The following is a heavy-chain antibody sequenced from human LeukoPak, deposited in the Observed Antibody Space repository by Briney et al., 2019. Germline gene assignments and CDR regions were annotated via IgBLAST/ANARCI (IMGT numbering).Heavy chain of an antibody. D-gene: IGHD1-26*01. CDR1: GGSISSSSYY. CDR3: ARRWSGSYPFDY. V-gene: IGHV4-39*01. Sequence: PSETLSLTCTVSGGSISSSSYYWGWIRQPPGKGLEWIGSIYFSGRTYYNPSLKSRVNISVDTSKNQFSLKANSVTAADTAVYYCARRWSGSYPFDYWGQGTLVTVSS. J-gene: IGHJ4*02. CDR2: IYFSGRT.